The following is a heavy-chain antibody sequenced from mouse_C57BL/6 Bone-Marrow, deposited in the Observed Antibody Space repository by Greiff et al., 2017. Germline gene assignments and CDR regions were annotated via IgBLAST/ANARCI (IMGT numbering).Heavy chain of an antibody. CDR3: ARSGDSSGYVMVY. D-gene: IGHD3-2*02. Sequence: QVQLQQSGAELVKPGASVKISCKASGYAFSSYWMNWVKQRPGKGLEWIGQIYPGDGDTNYNGKFKGKATLTADKSSSTAYMQLSSLTSEDSAVYFCARSGDSSGYVMVYWGQGTLVTVSA. CDR1: GYAFSSYW. V-gene: IGHV1-80*01. J-gene: IGHJ3*01. CDR2: IYPGDGDT.